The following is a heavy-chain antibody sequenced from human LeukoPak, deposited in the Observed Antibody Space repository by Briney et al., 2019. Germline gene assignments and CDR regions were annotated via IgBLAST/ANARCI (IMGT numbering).Heavy chain of an antibody. Sequence: SETLSLTCTVSGYSISTGYYWSWIRQPPGKGLEWIGEINHSGSTNYNPSLKSRVTISVDTSKNQFSLKLSSVTAADAAVYYCARGRGFDPWGQGTLVAVSS. V-gene: IGHV4-34*01. CDR2: INHSGST. CDR3: ARGRGFDP. CDR1: GYSISTGYY. J-gene: IGHJ5*02.